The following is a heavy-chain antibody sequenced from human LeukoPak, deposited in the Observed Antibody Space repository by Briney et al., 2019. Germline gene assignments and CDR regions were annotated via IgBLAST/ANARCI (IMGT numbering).Heavy chain of an antibody. CDR3: AKGDSAQYYFDY. Sequence: GGSLRLSCAASGFTFKTYAMSWVRQAPGKGPEWVSAISPSGDNTYYADSVKGRFTISRDNSKNTLYLQMNSLRAEDTAVYYCAKGDSAQYYFDYWGQGTLVTVSS. CDR1: GFTFKTYA. D-gene: IGHD1-26*01. CDR2: ISPSGDNT. J-gene: IGHJ4*02. V-gene: IGHV3-23*01.